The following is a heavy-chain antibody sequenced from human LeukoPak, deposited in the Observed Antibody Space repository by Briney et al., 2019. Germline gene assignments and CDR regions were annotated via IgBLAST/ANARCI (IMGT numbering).Heavy chain of an antibody. CDR1: GFTFTNFW. CDR2: IRSKVDGETT. CDR3: SRHYYDSSGYYDY. D-gene: IGHD3-22*01. V-gene: IGHV3-15*01. J-gene: IGHJ4*02. Sequence: GGSLRLSCAASGFTFTNFWMSWVRQAPGKGLEWVARIRSKVDGETTNYPAPLKGRVTISRDDSKNTLYLQMNSLKTEDTAVYYCSRHYYDSSGYYDYWGQGTLVTVSS.